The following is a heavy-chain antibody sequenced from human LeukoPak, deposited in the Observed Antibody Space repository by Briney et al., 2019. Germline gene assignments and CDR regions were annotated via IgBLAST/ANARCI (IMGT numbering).Heavy chain of an antibody. CDR2: VSFRRST. D-gene: IGHD6-19*01. J-gene: IGHJ4*02. CDR1: GCSINNYY. CDR3: ARRRGWLPFDY. Sequence: SETLSLTCMVSGCSINNYYWSWIRQPPGKGLEWVGEVSFRRSTNYNPSLTSRVTISVDTSKNQFSLKLSSVTAADTAVYYCARRRGWLPFDYWGQGTLVTVSS. V-gene: IGHV4-59*12.